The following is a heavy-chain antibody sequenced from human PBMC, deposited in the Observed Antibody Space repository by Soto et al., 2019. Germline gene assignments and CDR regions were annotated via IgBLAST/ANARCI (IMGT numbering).Heavy chain of an antibody. J-gene: IGHJ4*02. D-gene: IGHD3-9*01. CDR3: ARGVGQVTGPYYFDY. CDR1: GYTFTSYG. CDR2: ISAANGNT. Sequence: QVQLVQSGAEEKKPGASVKVSCKASGYTFTSYGVHWVRQAPGQRLEWMGWISAANGNTEYSQKFQGRVTISRDTSASTAYMELSSLRSEDTAVYSCARGVGQVTGPYYFDYWGQGTLVTVSS. V-gene: IGHV1-3*05.